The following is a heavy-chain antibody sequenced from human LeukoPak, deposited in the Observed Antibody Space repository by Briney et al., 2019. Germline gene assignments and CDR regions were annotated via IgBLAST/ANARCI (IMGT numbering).Heavy chain of an antibody. D-gene: IGHD6-6*01. J-gene: IGHJ4*02. CDR3: ARSEGIAARFRY. V-gene: IGHV4-34*01. CDR1: GGSFGGYY. Sequence: SETLSLTCAVYGGSFGGYYWSWIRQPPGKGLEWIGEINHSGSTNYNPSLKSRVTISVDTSKNQFSLKLSSVTAADTAVYYCARSEGIAARFRYWGQGTLVTVSS. CDR2: INHSGST.